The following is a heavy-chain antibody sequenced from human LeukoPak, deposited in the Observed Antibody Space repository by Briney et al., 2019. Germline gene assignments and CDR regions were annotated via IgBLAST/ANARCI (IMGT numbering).Heavy chain of an antibody. V-gene: IGHV3-23*01. CDR1: GFPFTSYS. CDR3: AKDHTYGDNQGDFDY. J-gene: IGHJ4*02. D-gene: IGHD4-17*01. Sequence: GGSLRLSCAASGFPFTSYSMNWVRQAPGKGLEWVSAISGTGYSTYDADSVKGRFTITRDNSKNTLYLQMNSLRAEDTATYYCAKDHTYGDNQGDFDYWGQGTLVTVSS. CDR2: ISGTGYST.